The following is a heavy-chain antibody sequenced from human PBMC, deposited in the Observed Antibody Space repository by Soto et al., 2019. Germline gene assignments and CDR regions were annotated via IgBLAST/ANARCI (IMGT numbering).Heavy chain of an antibody. CDR3: AREPSI. J-gene: IGHJ4*02. CDR2: IYYRGST. CDR1: VGSISSGGYY. Sequence: QVQLQESGPGLVKPSQTLSLTCTVSVGSISSGGYYWNGIRQHPGKGLEGIGYIYYRGSTYYNPSLKSRFTKSGDTSKNQFSLKLSSVTAAVTAMYYCAREPSIWGQGTLVTVSS. V-gene: IGHV4-31*03.